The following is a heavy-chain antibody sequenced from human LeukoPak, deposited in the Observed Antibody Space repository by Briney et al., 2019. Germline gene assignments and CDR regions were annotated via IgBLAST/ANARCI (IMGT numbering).Heavy chain of an antibody. D-gene: IGHD4-11*01. V-gene: IGHV3-11*04. J-gene: IGHJ5*02. CDR3: ASYSNYVDGWFDP. Sequence: GGSLRLSCAASGFTFSDYYMSWIRQAPGKGLEWVSYISSSGSTIYYADSVKSRFTISRDNAKNSLYLQMNSLRAEDTAVYYCASYSNYVDGWFDPWGQGTLVTVSS. CDR1: GFTFSDYY. CDR2: ISSSGSTI.